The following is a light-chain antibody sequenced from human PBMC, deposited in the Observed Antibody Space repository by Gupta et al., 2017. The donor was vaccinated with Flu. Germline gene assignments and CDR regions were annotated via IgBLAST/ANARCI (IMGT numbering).Light chain of an antibody. V-gene: IGLV3-16*01. J-gene: IGLJ3*02. CDR1: ALPKKY. Sequence: SYELTQPPSVSVSLEQMARITCSGEALPKKYAYWYQQKPGQFPVRVIYKDSERPSGRPERFSGSSSGTIGTWTIRGVKAEDEADYECLAAESRGTLGVFGGGTKRTVL. CDR2: KDS. CDR3: LAAESRGTLGV.